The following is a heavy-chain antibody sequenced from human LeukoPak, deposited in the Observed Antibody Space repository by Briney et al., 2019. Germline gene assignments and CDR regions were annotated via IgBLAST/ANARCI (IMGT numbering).Heavy chain of an antibody. J-gene: IGHJ4*02. V-gene: IGHV3-48*01. CDR2: ISSSSSTI. Sequence: GGSLRLSCAASGFTFSSYSMNWVRQAPGKGLEWVSYISSSSSTIYYADSVKGRFTISRDNAKSSLYLQMNSLRAEDTAVYYCARDYYDSSGYLVFDYWGQGTLVTVSS. CDR3: ARDYYDSSGYLVFDY. D-gene: IGHD3-22*01. CDR1: GFTFSSYS.